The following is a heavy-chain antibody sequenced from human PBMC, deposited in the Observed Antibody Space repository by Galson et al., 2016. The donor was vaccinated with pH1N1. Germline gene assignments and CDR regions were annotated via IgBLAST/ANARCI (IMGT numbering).Heavy chain of an antibody. Sequence: SLRLSCAASAFSFTNYGMNWVRQAPGKGLEWVAFIGRRGDTIYYADSVRGRFTISRDNAGNSLFLQMNSLRVEDTSVYYCIREMSWGQGVLVTVSS. CDR2: IGRRGDTI. CDR1: AFSFTNYG. V-gene: IGHV3-48*03. CDR3: IREMS. J-gene: IGHJ5*02.